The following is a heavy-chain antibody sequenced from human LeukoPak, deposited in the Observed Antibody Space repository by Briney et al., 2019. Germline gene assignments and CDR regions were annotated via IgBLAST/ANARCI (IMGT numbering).Heavy chain of an antibody. J-gene: IGHJ4*02. V-gene: IGHV4-30-4*08. CDR2: IYYSGST. Sequence: SQTLSLTCTVSGGSISSGDYYWSWIRQPPGKGLEWIGYIYYSGSTNYNPSLKSRVTISVDTSKNQFSLKLSSVTAADTAVYYCARVLVEMATIVGFDYWGQGTLVTVSS. CDR1: GGSISSGDYY. CDR3: ARVLVEMATIVGFDY. D-gene: IGHD5-24*01.